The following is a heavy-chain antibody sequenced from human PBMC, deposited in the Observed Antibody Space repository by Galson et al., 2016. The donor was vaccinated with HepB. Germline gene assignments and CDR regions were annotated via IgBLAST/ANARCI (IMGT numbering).Heavy chain of an antibody. CDR2: ISHTGST. J-gene: IGHJ5*02. V-gene: IGHV4-39*01. CDR3: ASIVGLYNWFDP. D-gene: IGHD3-10*01. CDR1: GASISSSIYY. Sequence: SETLSLTCSVSGASISSSIYYWGWVRQPPGQGLEWIGSISHTGSTIYNPSLKSRLTMSVDTSKTQFSLRLSSVTAADTAFYFCASIVGLYNWFDPWGQGTPVSVSS.